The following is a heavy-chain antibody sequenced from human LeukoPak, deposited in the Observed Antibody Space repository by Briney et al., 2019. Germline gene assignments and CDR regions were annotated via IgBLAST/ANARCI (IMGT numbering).Heavy chain of an antibody. D-gene: IGHD3-10*01. Sequence: GGSLRLSCVASGFSFDDYSMHWVRQAPGKGLEWVSGVNWNSNYVGYADSVKGRFTISRDNAKNSLYLQMNSLRAEDTAVYYCARDTSYYGSGGYAFDIWGQGTMVTVSS. V-gene: IGHV3-9*01. CDR1: GFSFDDYS. CDR2: VNWNSNYV. CDR3: ARDTSYYGSGGYAFDI. J-gene: IGHJ3*02.